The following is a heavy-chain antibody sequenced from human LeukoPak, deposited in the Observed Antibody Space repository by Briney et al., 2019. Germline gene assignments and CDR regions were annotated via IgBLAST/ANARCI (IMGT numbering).Heavy chain of an antibody. CDR2: IWYDGSNK. D-gene: IGHD2-2*01. J-gene: IGHJ4*02. Sequence: GRSLRLSCAASGFTFNNYGMHWVRQAPGKGLEWVAVIWYDGSNKYYADSVKGRFTISRDNSKNTLYLQMNSLRAEDTAVYYCAKASGFSSTWHKYWGQGTLVTVSS. CDR3: AKASGFSSTWHKY. V-gene: IGHV3-33*08. CDR1: GFTFNNYG.